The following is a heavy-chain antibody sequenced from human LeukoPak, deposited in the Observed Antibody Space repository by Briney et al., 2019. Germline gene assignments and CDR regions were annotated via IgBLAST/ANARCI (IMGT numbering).Heavy chain of an antibody. CDR3: ARGPGPIAGAKNPFDI. CDR1: GFTFSAYA. D-gene: IGHD1-26*01. V-gene: IGHV3-30*01. CDR2: ISYDGSNK. J-gene: IGHJ3*02. Sequence: QAGTSLRLSCAASGFTFSAYAMHWVRQAPGKGLEWVAVISYDGSNKHYADSVKGRFTISGDKSKDTLYLQMKSLRPEGTAVYYCARGPGPIAGAKNPFDIWGQGTMVTVSS.